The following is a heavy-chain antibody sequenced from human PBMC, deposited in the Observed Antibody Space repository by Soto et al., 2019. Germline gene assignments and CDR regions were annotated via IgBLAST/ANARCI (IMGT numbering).Heavy chain of an antibody. CDR1: GGSISSYY. CDR2: IYYSGRT. V-gene: IGHV4-59*01. CDR3: ARDKFDYYDSCGYYMGAFDL. Sequence: SETLSLTCTVSGGSISSYYWIWIRQPPGKGLEWIGYIYYSGRTNYNPSLKSRVTISVDTSKNHFSLNLSSVTAADTAVYYCARDKFDYYDSCGYYMGAFDLWGRGTMVTVSS. J-gene: IGHJ3*01. D-gene: IGHD3-22*01.